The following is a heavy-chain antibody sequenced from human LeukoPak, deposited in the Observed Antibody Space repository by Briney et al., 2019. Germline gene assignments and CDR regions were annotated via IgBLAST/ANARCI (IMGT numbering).Heavy chain of an antibody. Sequence: GGSLRLSCAASGFTFSSYAMSWVRQAPGKGLEWVSAISGSGGSTYYADSAKGRFTISRDNSKNTLYLQMNSLRAEDTAVYYCAKGGYDSSGYYYADYWGQGTLVTVSS. CDR1: GFTFSSYA. V-gene: IGHV3-23*01. CDR2: ISGSGGST. CDR3: AKGGYDSSGYYYADY. J-gene: IGHJ4*02. D-gene: IGHD3-22*01.